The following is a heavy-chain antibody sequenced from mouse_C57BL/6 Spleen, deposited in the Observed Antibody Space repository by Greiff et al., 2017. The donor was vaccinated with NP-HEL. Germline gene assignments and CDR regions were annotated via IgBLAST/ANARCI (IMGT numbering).Heavy chain of an antibody. CDR3: TRGPYYYDSSYYFDY. J-gene: IGHJ2*01. D-gene: IGHD1-1*01. CDR2: IDPETGCT. CDR1: GYTFTDYE. Sequence: QVQLKESGAELVRPGASVTLSCKASGYTFTDYEMHWVKQTPVHGLEWIGAIDPETGCTAYNQKFKGQAILTADKSSSTAYMELRSLTSEDSAVYYCTRGPYYYDSSYYFDYWGKGTTLTVSS. V-gene: IGHV1-15*01.